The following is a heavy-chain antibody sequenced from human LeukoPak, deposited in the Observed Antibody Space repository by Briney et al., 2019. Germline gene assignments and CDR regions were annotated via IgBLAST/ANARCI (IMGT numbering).Heavy chain of an antibody. CDR3: ARSDPKLLWFGELPHWFDP. CDR2: IYPGDSDT. D-gene: IGHD3-10*01. V-gene: IGHV5-51*01. Sequence: GESLQISCKGSGYRFTSYWIGWVRQMPGKGLEWMGIIYPGDSDTRYSPSFQGQVTISADKSISTAYLQWSSLKASDTAMYYCARSDPKLLWFGELPHWFDPWGQGTLVTVSS. J-gene: IGHJ5*02. CDR1: GYRFTSYW.